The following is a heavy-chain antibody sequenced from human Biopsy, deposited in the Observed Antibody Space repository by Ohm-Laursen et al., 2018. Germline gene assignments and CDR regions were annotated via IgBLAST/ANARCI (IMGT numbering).Heavy chain of an antibody. CDR2: IISMVGTP. J-gene: IGHJ6*01. Sequence: SVKVSCNASGGTFNNYGITWVRQAPGQGLEWVGRIISMVGTPKYAQKFQGRATITVDKSTSTAYLDLSSLKSEDTAVYYCARDKTVLNYYFASDVWGQGATVTVSS. D-gene: IGHD2/OR15-2a*01. V-gene: IGHV1-69*04. CDR3: ARDKTVLNYYFASDV. CDR1: GGTFNNYG.